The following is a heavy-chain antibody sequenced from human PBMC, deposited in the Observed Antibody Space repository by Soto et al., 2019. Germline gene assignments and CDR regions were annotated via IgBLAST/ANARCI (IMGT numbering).Heavy chain of an antibody. Sequence: EVQLVESGGGLVKPGGSLRLSCAASGFTFSSYSMNWVRQAPGKGLEWVSSISSSSSYIYYADSVKGRFTISRDNAKNSLYLQMNSLRAEDTAVYYCARVGGDGYTLDYWGQGTLVTVSS. D-gene: IGHD5-12*01. CDR1: GFTFSSYS. V-gene: IGHV3-21*01. CDR3: ARVGGDGYTLDY. CDR2: ISSSSSYI. J-gene: IGHJ4*02.